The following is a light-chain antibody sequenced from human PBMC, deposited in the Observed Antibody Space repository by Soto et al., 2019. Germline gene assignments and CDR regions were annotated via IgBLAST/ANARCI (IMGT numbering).Light chain of an antibody. Sequence: EIVLTQSPATLSLSLGERATLSCRASQSVSTYLVWYQQKPGQAPRLLIYDASNSATGIPARFSGSGSGTDFTLTISSLEPEDFAVYYCQQRSNWPWTFGQGTKV. CDR3: QQRSNWPWT. J-gene: IGKJ1*01. V-gene: IGKV3-11*01. CDR1: QSVSTY. CDR2: DAS.